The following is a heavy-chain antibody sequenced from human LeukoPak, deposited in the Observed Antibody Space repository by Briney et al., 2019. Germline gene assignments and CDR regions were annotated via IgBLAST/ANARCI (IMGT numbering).Heavy chain of an antibody. Sequence: VASVKVSCKASGYTFTGYYMHWVRQAPGQGLEWMGWINPNSGGTNYAQKFQGRVTMTRDTSISTAHMELSRLRSDDTAVYYCARGRHYYDSSGYLRFDYWGQGTLVTVSS. J-gene: IGHJ4*02. V-gene: IGHV1-2*02. D-gene: IGHD3-22*01. CDR2: INPNSGGT. CDR1: GYTFTGYY. CDR3: ARGRHYYDSSGYLRFDY.